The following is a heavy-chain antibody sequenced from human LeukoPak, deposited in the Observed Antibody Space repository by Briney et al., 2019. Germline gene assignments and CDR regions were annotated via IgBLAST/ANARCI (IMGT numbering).Heavy chain of an antibody. D-gene: IGHD3-10*02. CDR3: AELGITMIGGV. CDR2: ISSSGSTI. J-gene: IGHJ6*04. CDR1: GFTFSSYE. Sequence: GGSLRLSCAASGFTFSSYEMNWVRQAPGKGLEGVSYISSSGSTIYYADSVKGRFTISRDNAKNSLYLQMNSLRAEDTAVYYCAELGITMIGGVWGKGTTVTVSS. V-gene: IGHV3-48*03.